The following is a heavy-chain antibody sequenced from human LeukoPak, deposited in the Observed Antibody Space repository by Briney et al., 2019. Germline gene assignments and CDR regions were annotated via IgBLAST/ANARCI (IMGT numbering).Heavy chain of an antibody. CDR2: IWNDGSNK. Sequence: GGSLRLSCAASGFTFSVYGMHWVRQAPGKGLEWVAVIWNDGSNKYYADSVKGRFIISRDNSKNTLYLQMNSLRAEDTAVYSCARASGPFDYWGQGTLVTVSS. CDR1: GFTFSVYG. CDR3: ARASGPFDY. J-gene: IGHJ4*02. D-gene: IGHD3-10*01. V-gene: IGHV3-33*01.